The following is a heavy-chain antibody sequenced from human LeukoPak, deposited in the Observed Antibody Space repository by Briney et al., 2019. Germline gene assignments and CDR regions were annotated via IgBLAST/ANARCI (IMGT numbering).Heavy chain of an antibody. J-gene: IGHJ4*02. D-gene: IGHD6-25*01. CDR2: ITGSGDTA. CDR3: VKDYSTIAAAANPLFDY. V-gene: IGHV3-23*01. Sequence: GRSLRLSCAASGFTFSSYAVTWVRQAPGKGLEWVSSITGSGDTAFYADSVKVRFTISRDNSKNILYLQMHSLRVEDTAVYYCVKDYSTIAAAANPLFDYWGQGALVTVSS. CDR1: GFTFSSYA.